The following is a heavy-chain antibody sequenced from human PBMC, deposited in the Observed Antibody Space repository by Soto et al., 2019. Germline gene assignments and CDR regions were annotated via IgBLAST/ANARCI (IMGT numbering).Heavy chain of an antibody. CDR2: VNHSGGS. V-gene: IGHV4-34*01. CDR1: GESFSGYY. Sequence: SETLSLTCAVYGESFSGYYWTWIRQPPGKGLEWIGEVNHSGGSIYNPSLKSRVTISVDTSKNQFSLKLTSMTAADTAVYYCARGHWGPIFGVDYLDYWGQGTQVTVSS. D-gene: IGHD3-3*01. J-gene: IGHJ4*02. CDR3: ARGHWGPIFGVDYLDY.